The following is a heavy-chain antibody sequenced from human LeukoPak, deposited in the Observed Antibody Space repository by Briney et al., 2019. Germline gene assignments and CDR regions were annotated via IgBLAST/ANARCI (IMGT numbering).Heavy chain of an antibody. CDR3: ARERLAVAGNYYYYGVDV. J-gene: IGHJ6*02. D-gene: IGHD6-19*01. V-gene: IGHV4-61*08. CDR1: GGSISSGGYY. Sequence: SETLSLTCTVSGGSISSGGYYWSWIRQPPGKGLEWIGYIYYSGSTNYNPSLKSRVTISVDTSKNQFSLNLSSVTAADTAIYYCARERLAVAGNYYYYGVDVWGQGTTVTVSS. CDR2: IYYSGST.